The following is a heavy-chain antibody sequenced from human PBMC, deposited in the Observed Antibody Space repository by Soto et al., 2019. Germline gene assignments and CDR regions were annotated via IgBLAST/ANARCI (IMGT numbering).Heavy chain of an antibody. Sequence: PGGSLRLSCAASGFTFSSYGMHWVRQAPGKGLEWVAVISYDGSNKYYADSVKGRFTISRDNSKNTLYLQMNSLRAEDTAVYYCAKDDTAMAIDPVYYYYYGMDVWGQGTTVTVSS. CDR1: GFTFSSYG. CDR3: AKDDTAMAIDPVYYYYYGMDV. D-gene: IGHD5-18*01. CDR2: ISYDGSNK. J-gene: IGHJ6*02. V-gene: IGHV3-30*18.